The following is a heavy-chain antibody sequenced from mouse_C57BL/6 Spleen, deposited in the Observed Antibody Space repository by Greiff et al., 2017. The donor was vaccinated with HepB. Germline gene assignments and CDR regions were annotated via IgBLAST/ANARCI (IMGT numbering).Heavy chain of an antibody. CDR1: GFTFSSYA. CDR3: ARDGDDDYFY. J-gene: IGHJ2*01. D-gene: IGHD2-3*01. Sequence: DVKLVESGGGLVKPGGSLKLSCAASGFTFSSYAMSWVRQTPEKRLEWVATISDGGSYTYYPDNVKGRFTISRDNAKNNLYLQMSHLKSEDTAMYYCARDGDDDYFYWGQGTTLTVSS. CDR2: ISDGGSYT. V-gene: IGHV5-4*01.